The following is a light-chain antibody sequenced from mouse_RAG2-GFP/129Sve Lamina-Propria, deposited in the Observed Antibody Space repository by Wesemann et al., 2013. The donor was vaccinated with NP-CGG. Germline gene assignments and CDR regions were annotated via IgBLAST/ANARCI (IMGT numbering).Light chain of an antibody. Sequence: DIVMTQSQKFMSTTVGDRVSITCKASQNVGTAVAWSQQKPGQSPKLLIYSASNRYTGVPDRFTGSGSGTDFTLTISNMQSEDLADYFCQQYSSYPFTFGSGTKLEIK. CDR3: QQYSSYPFT. CDR2: SAS. V-gene: IGKV6-13*01. J-gene: IGKJ4*01. CDR1: QNVGTA.